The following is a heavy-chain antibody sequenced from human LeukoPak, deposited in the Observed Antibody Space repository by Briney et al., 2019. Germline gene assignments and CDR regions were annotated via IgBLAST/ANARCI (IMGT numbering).Heavy chain of an antibody. V-gene: IGHV3-30*04. CDR2: ISYDESNQ. CDR1: GFTVSSYA. Sequence: GRSLRLSCAASGFTVSSYAMHWVRQAPGKGLEWGAVISYDESNQYYADSVKGRFIISRDNSKNTLSLQMNSLRVEDTAVYYCARYSYGHFDYWGQGTLVTVSS. J-gene: IGHJ4*02. D-gene: IGHD5-18*01. CDR3: ARYSYGHFDY.